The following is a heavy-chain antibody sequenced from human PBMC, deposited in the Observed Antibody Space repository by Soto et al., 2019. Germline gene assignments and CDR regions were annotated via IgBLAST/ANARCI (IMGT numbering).Heavy chain of an antibody. J-gene: IGHJ6*02. Sequence: QVQLQESGPGLVKPSETLSLTCTVSGGSVSSGSYYWSWIRQPPRKGLEWIGYISYSGSTNYNPSLKSRVTISVDTSKNQFSLKLSSVTAAVTAVYYCARGGHDYCDYYYGRDVWGQGTTVTVSS. CDR2: ISYSGST. CDR1: GGSVSSGSYY. CDR3: ARGGHDYCDYYYGRDV. D-gene: IGHD4-17*01. V-gene: IGHV4-61*01.